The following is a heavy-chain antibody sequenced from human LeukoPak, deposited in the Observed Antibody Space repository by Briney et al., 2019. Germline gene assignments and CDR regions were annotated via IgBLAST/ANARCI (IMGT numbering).Heavy chain of an antibody. V-gene: IGHV4-59*01. J-gene: IGHJ5*02. Sequence: SETLSLTCTVSGGSISTYYWSWIRQPPGKGLEWIGYIYYSGSTNYNPSLRSRVTISVDTSKNQFSLKLSSVTAADTAVYYCARNVDTYNWFDPWGQGTLVTVSS. CDR1: GGSISTYY. CDR3: ARNVDTYNWFDP. CDR2: IYYSGST. D-gene: IGHD5-18*01.